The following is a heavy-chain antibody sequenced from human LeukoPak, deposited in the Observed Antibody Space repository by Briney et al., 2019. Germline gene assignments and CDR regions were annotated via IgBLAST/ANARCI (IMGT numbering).Heavy chain of an antibody. V-gene: IGHV3-23*01. CDR3: AKLPRGSYYAVWFDP. J-gene: IGHJ5*02. CDR2: ISGSGGST. Sequence: GGSLRLSCAASGFTFSSYSMHWVRQAPGKGLEWVSAISGSGGSTYYADSVKGRFTISRDNSKNTLYLQMNSLRAEGTAVYYCAKLPRGSYYAVWFDPWGQGTLVTVSS. CDR1: GFTFSSYS. D-gene: IGHD1-26*01.